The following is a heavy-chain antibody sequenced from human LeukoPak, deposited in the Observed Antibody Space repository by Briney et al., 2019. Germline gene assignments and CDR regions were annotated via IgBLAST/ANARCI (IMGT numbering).Heavy chain of an antibody. Sequence: PGGSLRLSCAASGFAFSSYAMSWVRQAPGKGLEWVSAISGSGGSTYYADSVKGRFTISRDNSKNTLYLQMNSLRAEDTALYYCAKGSAAAGTGIDPWGHGTLVTVSS. J-gene: IGHJ5*02. V-gene: IGHV3-23*01. CDR2: ISGSGGST. D-gene: IGHD6-13*01. CDR1: GFAFSSYA. CDR3: AKGSAAAGTGIDP.